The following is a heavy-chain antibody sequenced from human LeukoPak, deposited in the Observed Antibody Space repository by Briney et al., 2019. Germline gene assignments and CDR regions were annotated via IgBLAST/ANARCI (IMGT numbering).Heavy chain of an antibody. CDR1: GNYW. D-gene: IGHD2-2*02. V-gene: IGHV3-21*01. CDR2: ISSSSSYI. CDR3: ARDPSIVVVPATIGWFDP. J-gene: IGHJ5*02. Sequence: GGSLRLSCAASGNYWMHWVRQAPGKGLEWVSSISSSSSYIYYADSVKGRFTISRDNAKNSLYLQMNSLRAEDTAVYYCARDPSIVVVPATIGWFDPWGQGTLVTVSS.